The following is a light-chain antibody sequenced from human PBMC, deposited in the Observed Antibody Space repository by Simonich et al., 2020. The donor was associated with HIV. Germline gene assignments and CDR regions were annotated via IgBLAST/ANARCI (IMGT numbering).Light chain of an antibody. Sequence: IVMTQSPDSLGVSLGERATINCKSSQSVLYSSNNKNYLAWYQQKPGQPPKLLIYWASTREAGVPDRFSGSGSGTEFTLTISSLQSEDFAVYYCQQYNNWPPWTFGQGTKVEIK. CDR3: QQYNNWPPWT. V-gene: IGKV4-1*01. CDR1: QSVLYSSNNKNY. CDR2: WAS. J-gene: IGKJ1*01.